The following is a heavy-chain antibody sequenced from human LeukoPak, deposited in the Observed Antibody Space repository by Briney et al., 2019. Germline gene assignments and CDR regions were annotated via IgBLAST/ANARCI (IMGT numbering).Heavy chain of an antibody. V-gene: IGHV4-59*08. CDR1: GGSISSYY. J-gene: IGHJ4*02. CDR3: ARLVDTAMALDY. Sequence: SETLSLTCTVSGGSISSYYWSWLRQPPGKGLEWIGYIYYSGSTNYNPSLKSRVTISVDTSKNQFSLKLSSVTAADTAVYYCARLVDTAMALDYWGQGTLVTVSS. CDR2: IYYSGST. D-gene: IGHD5-18*01.